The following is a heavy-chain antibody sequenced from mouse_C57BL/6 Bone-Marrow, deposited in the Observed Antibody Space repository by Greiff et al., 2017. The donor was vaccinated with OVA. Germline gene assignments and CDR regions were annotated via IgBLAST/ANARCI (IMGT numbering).Heavy chain of an antibody. CDR3: ARYATVVAPGCAY. D-gene: IGHD1-1*01. J-gene: IGHJ3*01. CDR1: GYTFTSYW. Sequence: QVQLQQPGAELVKPGASVKMSCKASGYTFTSYWITWVKQRPGQGLEWIGDIYPGSGSTNYNEKFKSKATLTVDTSSSTAYMQLSSLTSEDSAVYYCARYATVVAPGCAYWGQGTLVTVSA. CDR2: IYPGSGST. V-gene: IGHV1-55*01.